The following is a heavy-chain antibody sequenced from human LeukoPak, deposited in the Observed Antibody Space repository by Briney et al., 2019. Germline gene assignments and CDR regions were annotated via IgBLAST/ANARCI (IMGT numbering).Heavy chain of an antibody. J-gene: IGHJ6*02. D-gene: IGHD3-3*01. CDR1: GGSISNFY. Sequence: SETLSLTCTVSGGSISNFYWSWIRQPPGKGLEWIGYIYYSGSTNYNPSLKSRVTISVDTSKNQFSLKLSSVTAADTAVYYCARHAPYYEYYYDYYGMDVWGQGTTVTVSS. CDR3: ARHAPYYEYYYDYYGMDV. V-gene: IGHV4-59*08. CDR2: IYYSGST.